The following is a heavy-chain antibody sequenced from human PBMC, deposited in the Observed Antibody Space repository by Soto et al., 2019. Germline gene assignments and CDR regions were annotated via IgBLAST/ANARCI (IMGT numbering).Heavy chain of an antibody. V-gene: IGHV4-31*03. CDR2: IYYSGST. Sequence: QVQLQESGPGLVKPSQTLSLTCTVSGGSISSGGYYWSWIRQHPGKGLEWIGYIYYSGSTYYNPSRKSRVTISVDTSKNQFSLKLSSVTAADTAVYYCARVSDYGGNSRAFEYWGQGTLVTVSS. J-gene: IGHJ4*01. CDR1: GGSISSGGYY. D-gene: IGHD4-17*01. CDR3: ARVSDYGGNSRAFEY.